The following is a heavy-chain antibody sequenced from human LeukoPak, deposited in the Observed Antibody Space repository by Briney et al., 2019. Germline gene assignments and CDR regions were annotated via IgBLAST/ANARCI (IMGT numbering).Heavy chain of an antibody. CDR2: INACNGNT. CDR1: GYTFTSYA. CDR3: ARSQLSSGYVRY. Sequence: ASVKVSCKASGYTFTSYAMHWVRQAPGQRLEWMGWINACNGNTKYSQKFQGRVTITRDTSASTAYMELSSLRSEDTAVYYCARSQLSSGYVRYWGQGTLVTVSS. D-gene: IGHD5-12*01. V-gene: IGHV1-3*01. J-gene: IGHJ4*02.